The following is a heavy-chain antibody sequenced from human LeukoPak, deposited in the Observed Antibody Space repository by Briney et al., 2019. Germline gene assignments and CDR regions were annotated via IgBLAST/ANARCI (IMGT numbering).Heavy chain of an antibody. CDR3: AKDDGPYSSTWYPVGLIDD. J-gene: IGHJ4*02. D-gene: IGHD6-13*01. CDR1: GFSFSTYA. CDR2: ISNDGRKT. Sequence: PGRSLRLSCAASGFSFSTYAMQWARQAPGKGLDWVAVISNDGRKTQYADSVKGRFTISRDNSRNTLYLQMNSLRTEDTAVYYCAKDDGPYSSTWYPVGLIDDWGQGTLVTVSS. V-gene: IGHV3-30*18.